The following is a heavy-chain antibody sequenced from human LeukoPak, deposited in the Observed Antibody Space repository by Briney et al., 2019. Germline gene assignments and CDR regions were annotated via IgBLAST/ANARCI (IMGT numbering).Heavy chain of an antibody. Sequence: ASVRVSCKASGYTFTSYAMHWVRQAPGQRLEWMGWINAGNGNTKYSQKFQGRVTITRDTSASTAYMELSSLRSEDTAVYYCAREERSGYYSSRRNWFDPWGQGTLVTVSS. CDR1: GYTFTSYA. CDR2: INAGNGNT. J-gene: IGHJ5*02. V-gene: IGHV1-3*01. D-gene: IGHD3-22*01. CDR3: AREERSGYYSSRRNWFDP.